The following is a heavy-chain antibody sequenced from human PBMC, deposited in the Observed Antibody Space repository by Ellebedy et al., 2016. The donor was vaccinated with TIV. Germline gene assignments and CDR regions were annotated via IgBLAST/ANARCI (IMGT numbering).Heavy chain of an antibody. V-gene: IGHV4-34*01. CDR2: INHSGST. CDR1: GGSFSGYY. Sequence: SETLSLXXAVYGGSFSGYYWSWIRQPPGKGLEWIGEINHSGSTNYNPSLKSRVTISVDTSKNQFSLKLSSVTAADTAVYYCARAPTYYYDSSGYYDRYYYYYGMDVWGQGTTVTVSS. J-gene: IGHJ6*02. D-gene: IGHD3-22*01. CDR3: ARAPTYYYDSSGYYDRYYYYYGMDV.